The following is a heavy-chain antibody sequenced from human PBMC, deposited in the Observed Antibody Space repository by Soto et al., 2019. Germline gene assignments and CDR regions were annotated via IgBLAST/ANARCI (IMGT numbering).Heavy chain of an antibody. J-gene: IGHJ3*02. Sequence: QVQLVESGGGVVQPGRSLRLSCSASGFTFSGHAMHWVRQVPGKGLEWVAVISFEGSNQFYADSVKGRFTVSRDNSRNSLYLQMNSLRAEDTAVYYCARDPTLITVTNHFDIWGQGTMVSVSS. D-gene: IGHD4-4*01. CDR2: ISFEGSNQ. V-gene: IGHV3-30-3*01. CDR1: GFTFSGHA. CDR3: ARDPTLITVTNHFDI.